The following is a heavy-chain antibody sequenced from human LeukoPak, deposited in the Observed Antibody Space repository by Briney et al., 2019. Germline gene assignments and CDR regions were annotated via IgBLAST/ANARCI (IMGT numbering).Heavy chain of an antibody. D-gene: IGHD6-19*01. Sequence: ASVKVSCKASGGTFSSYAISWVRQAPGQGLEWMGGIIPIFGTANYAQKFQGRVTITADESTSTAYMELSSLRSEDTAVYYCARDMYSSGWSGHYFDYWAREPWSPSPQ. V-gene: IGHV1-69*13. CDR1: GGTFSSYA. CDR3: ARDMYSSGWSGHYFDY. CDR2: IIPIFGTA. J-gene: IGHJ4*02.